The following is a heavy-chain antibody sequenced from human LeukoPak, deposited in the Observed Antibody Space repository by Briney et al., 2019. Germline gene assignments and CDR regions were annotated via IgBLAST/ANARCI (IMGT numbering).Heavy chain of an antibody. V-gene: IGHV3-23*01. D-gene: IGHD6-19*01. Sequence: GGSLRLSCAASGFTVSSNYMSWVRQAPGKGLEWVSAVSGSGGSTYYADSVKGRFTISRDNSKNTLYLQMNSLRAEDTAVYYCAKDPYAGYSSGWFDNWGQGTLVTVSS. CDR1: GFTVSSNY. CDR3: AKDPYAGYSSGWFDN. CDR2: VSGSGGST. J-gene: IGHJ5*02.